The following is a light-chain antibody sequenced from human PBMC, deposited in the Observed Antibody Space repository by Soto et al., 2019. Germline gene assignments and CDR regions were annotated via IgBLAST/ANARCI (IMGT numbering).Light chain of an antibody. CDR2: AAS. CDR1: QSVSSN. Sequence: DIVRTQSPATLSVSPGERATLSCRASQSVSSNLAWYQQKPGQAPRLLIYAASTRATGIPARFSGSGSGTEFTLTISCLQSEDFGVYSCQHYNNGPPWTFGQGNKVAI. J-gene: IGKJ1*01. CDR3: QHYNNGPPWT. V-gene: IGKV3-15*01.